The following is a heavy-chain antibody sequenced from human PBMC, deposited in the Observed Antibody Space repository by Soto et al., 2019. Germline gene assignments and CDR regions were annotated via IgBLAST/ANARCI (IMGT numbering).Heavy chain of an antibody. CDR1: GYTLTGYY. Sequence: ASVKVSCKASGYTLTGYYMHWVRQAPGQGLEWMGWINPNSGGTNYAQKFQGWVTMTRDTSISTAYMELSRLRSDDTAVYYCARAIRFLEWSPFDYWGQGTLVTVSS. V-gene: IGHV1-2*04. CDR3: ARAIRFLEWSPFDY. CDR2: INPNSGGT. J-gene: IGHJ4*02. D-gene: IGHD3-3*01.